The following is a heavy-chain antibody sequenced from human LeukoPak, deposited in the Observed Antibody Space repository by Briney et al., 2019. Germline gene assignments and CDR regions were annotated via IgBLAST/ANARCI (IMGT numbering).Heavy chain of an antibody. D-gene: IGHD1-26*01. Sequence: GGSLRLSCAASGFTFSSYAMSWVRQAPGKGLEWVAVIYSGGSTYYADSVKGRFTISRDNSKNTLYLQMNSLRAEDTAVYYCARVLSGSYFDYWGQGTLVTVSS. CDR1: GFTFSSYA. CDR2: IYSGGST. V-gene: IGHV3-23*03. CDR3: ARVLSGSYFDY. J-gene: IGHJ4*02.